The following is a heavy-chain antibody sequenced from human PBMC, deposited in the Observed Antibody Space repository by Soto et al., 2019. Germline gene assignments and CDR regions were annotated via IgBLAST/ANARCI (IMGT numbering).Heavy chain of an antibody. Sequence: EVQLVESGGGLVQPGRSLRLSCAASGFTFDDYAMHWVRQAPGKGLEWVSGISWDSGSIGYADSVKGRFTISRDNAKNSLYLQMNSVRAEDTALYYCAKADREXXRGYSSSCYGLCDWYIDLWGRGTLVTVSX. V-gene: IGHV3-9*01. CDR2: ISWDSGSI. D-gene: IGHD6-13*01. CDR1: GFTFDDYA. CDR3: AKADREXXRGYSSSCYGLCDWYIDL. J-gene: IGHJ2*01.